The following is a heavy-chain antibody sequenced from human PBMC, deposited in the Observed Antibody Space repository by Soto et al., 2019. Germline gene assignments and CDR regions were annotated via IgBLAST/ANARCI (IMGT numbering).Heavy chain of an antibody. D-gene: IGHD6-19*01. J-gene: IGHJ4*02. CDR1: GGSMSNSY. V-gene: IGHV4-59*01. CDR3: ARGGWSVDF. CDR2: IYYSGST. Sequence: QVQLQESGPGLVKPSETLSLTCTVSGGSMSNSYWSWIRQPPGKGLEYIGYIYYSGSTNYNPSFWSRVTISIDTSKNQFSLKLNSVSAADTAVYYCARGGWSVDFWGQGTLVTVSS.